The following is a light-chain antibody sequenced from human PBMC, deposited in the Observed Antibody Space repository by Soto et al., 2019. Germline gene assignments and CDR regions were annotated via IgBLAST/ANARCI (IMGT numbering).Light chain of an antibody. J-gene: IGKJ1*01. CDR2: WAS. CDR1: QSVLYSSNNKNY. V-gene: IGKV4-1*01. Sequence: DIVMTQSPDSLAVSLGERATINCKSSQSVLYSSNNKNYLAWYQQKPGQPPKLLIYWASTRESGVPDRFSGSGSGTDFTLTINSLQAEDVAVYYCQQYYSTPPTFVQGTKVEIK. CDR3: QQYYSTPPT.